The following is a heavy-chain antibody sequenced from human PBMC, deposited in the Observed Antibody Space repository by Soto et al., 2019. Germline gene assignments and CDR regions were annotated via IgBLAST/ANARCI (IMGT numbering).Heavy chain of an antibody. D-gene: IGHD3-3*01. Sequence: SETLSLTCTVSGGSISSYYWSWIRQPPGKGLEWIGYIYYSGSTNYNPSLKSRVTISVDTSKNQFSLKLSSVTAADTAVYYCARRYYDFWSGYYTAYYYYMDVWGKGTTVTVSS. CDR3: ARRYYDFWSGYYTAYYYYMDV. V-gene: IGHV4-59*01. CDR1: GGSISSYY. J-gene: IGHJ6*03. CDR2: IYYSGST.